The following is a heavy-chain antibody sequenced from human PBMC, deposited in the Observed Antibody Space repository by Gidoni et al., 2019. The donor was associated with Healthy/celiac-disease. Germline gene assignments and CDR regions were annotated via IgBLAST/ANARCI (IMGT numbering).Heavy chain of an antibody. CDR1: GFTVSSNY. D-gene: IGHD5-12*01. CDR3: ATPRDGYKTGYFQH. CDR2: IYSGGST. V-gene: IGHV3-53*02. J-gene: IGHJ1*01. Sequence: EVQLVETGGGLIQPGGSLRLSCAASGFTVSSNYMSWVRQAPGKGLEWVSVIYSGGSTYYADSVKGRFTISRDNSKNTLYLQMNSLRAEDTAVYYCATPRDGYKTGYFQHWGQGTLVTVSS.